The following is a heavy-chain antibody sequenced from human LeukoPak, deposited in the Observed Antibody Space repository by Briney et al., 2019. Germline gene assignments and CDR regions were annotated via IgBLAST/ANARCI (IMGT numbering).Heavy chain of an antibody. D-gene: IGHD4-17*01. CDR2: ISWNSGSI. CDR1: GFTFDDYA. V-gene: IGHV3-9*01. J-gene: IGHJ4*02. Sequence: HPGRSLRLSCAASGFTFDDYAMHWVRQAPGKGLEWVSGISWNSGSIGYADSVKGRFTISRDNAKNSLYLQMNSLRAEDTALYYCAKAETVTHGVDYWGQGTLVTVSS. CDR3: AKAETVTHGVDY.